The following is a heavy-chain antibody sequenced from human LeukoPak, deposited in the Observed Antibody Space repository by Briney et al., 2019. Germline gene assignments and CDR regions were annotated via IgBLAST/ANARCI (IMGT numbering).Heavy chain of an antibody. CDR1: GGSINSYY. CDR3: ARHTKNSSGWYYFDY. CDR2: TYYSGST. V-gene: IGHV4-59*08. Sequence: PSETLSLTCTVSGGSINSYYWSWIRQPPGKGLEWIGYTYYSGSTNYNPSLKSRVTISVDTSKNQFSLKLSSVTAADTAVYYCARHTKNSSGWYYFDYWGQGTLVTVSS. J-gene: IGHJ4*02. D-gene: IGHD6-19*01.